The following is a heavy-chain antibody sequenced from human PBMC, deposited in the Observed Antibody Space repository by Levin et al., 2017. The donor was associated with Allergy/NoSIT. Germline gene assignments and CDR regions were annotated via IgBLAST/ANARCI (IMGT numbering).Heavy chain of an antibody. CDR2: INPNSGGT. Sequence: VASVKVSCKASGYTFTGYYVHWVRQAPGQGLEWMGRINPNSGGTNYAQKFQGRVTMTRDTSISTAYMELSSLRSDDTAVYYCARGGAVVPAAMSPNFDYWGQGTLVTVSS. J-gene: IGHJ4*02. V-gene: IGHV1-2*06. CDR1: GYTFTGYY. D-gene: IGHD2-2*01. CDR3: ARGGAVVPAAMSPNFDY.